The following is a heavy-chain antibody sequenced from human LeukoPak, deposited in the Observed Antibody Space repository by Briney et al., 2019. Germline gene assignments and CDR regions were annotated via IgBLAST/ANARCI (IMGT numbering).Heavy chain of an antibody. CDR3: ARSGVLNYYYYYYMDV. V-gene: IGHV3-7*01. J-gene: IGHJ6*03. CDR2: IKQDGSEK. D-gene: IGHD3-10*01. CDR1: GFTFSSYW. Sequence: GGSLRLSCAASGFTFSSYWMSWVRQAPGKGLEWVANIKQDGSEKYYVDSVKGRFTIPRDNAKNSLYLQMNSLRAEDTAVYYCARSGVLNYYYYYYMDVWGKGTTVTVSS.